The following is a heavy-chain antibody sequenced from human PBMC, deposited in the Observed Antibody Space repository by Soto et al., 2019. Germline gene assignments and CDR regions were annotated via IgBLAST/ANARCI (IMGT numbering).Heavy chain of an antibody. V-gene: IGHV5-51*01. D-gene: IGHD6-13*01. Sequence: GESLKIACQCSGYTFSNFWIGWVRQLPGKGLEWMGIIYPGDHETRYSPSFHGKVTISADKSINTAYLQWNSLEASDTAFYFCARSPRSSPYFDYWGQGALVTVSS. J-gene: IGHJ4*02. CDR3: ARSPRSSPYFDY. CDR2: IYPGDHET. CDR1: GYTFSNFW.